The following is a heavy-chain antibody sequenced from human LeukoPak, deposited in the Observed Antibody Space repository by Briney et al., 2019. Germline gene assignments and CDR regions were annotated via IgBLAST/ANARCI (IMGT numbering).Heavy chain of an antibody. CDR1: GFTXSSYE. V-gene: IGHV3-48*03. D-gene: IGHD3-22*01. CDR2: ISSSGSTI. CDR3: AXENXYDSSGYYSFDY. J-gene: IGHJ4*02. Sequence: XXXXSGFTXSSYEMNWVRQAPGKGLEWVSYISSSGSTIYYADSVKGRFTISRDNAKNSLYLQMNSLRAEDTAVYYXAXENXYDSSGYYSFDYWGQGTLVTVSS.